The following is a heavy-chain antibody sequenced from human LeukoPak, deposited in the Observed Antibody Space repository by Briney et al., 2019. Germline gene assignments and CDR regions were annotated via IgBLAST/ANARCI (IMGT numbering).Heavy chain of an antibody. D-gene: IGHD3-22*01. CDR3: AREAGYYDPLNDAFDI. Sequence: PGGSLRLYCAASGFTISSYAMHWVRQAPGKGLEWVAVISYDGSNNYYADSVKGQFTISRDKSKNTLYLQMNSLTAEDTAVYYCAREAGYYDPLNDAFDIWGQGTMVTVSS. CDR1: GFTISSYA. J-gene: IGHJ3*02. CDR2: ISYDGSNN. V-gene: IGHV3-30*04.